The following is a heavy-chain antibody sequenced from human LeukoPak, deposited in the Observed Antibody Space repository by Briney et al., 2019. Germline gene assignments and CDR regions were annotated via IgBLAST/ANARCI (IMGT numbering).Heavy chain of an antibody. CDR3: ARAHPYYYYYGMDV. CDR2: INAGNGNT. CDR1: GYTFTSYA. V-gene: IGHV1-3*01. J-gene: IGHJ6*02. Sequence: ASVKVSCKASGYTFTSYAMHWVRQAPGQRLEWMGWINAGNGNTKCSQKFQGRVTITRDTSASTAYMELSSLRSEDTAVYYCARAHPYYYYYGMDVWGQGTTVTVSS.